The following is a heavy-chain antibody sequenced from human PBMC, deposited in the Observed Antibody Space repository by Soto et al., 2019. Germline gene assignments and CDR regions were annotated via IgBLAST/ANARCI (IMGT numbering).Heavy chain of an antibody. Sequence: PGESLKISCKGSGYSFTSYWIGWVRQMPGKGLEWMGIIYPGDSDTRYSPSFQGQVTISADKSISTAYLQWSSLKASDTAMYYCAAVGIVVVVAAYETVPEAPGAFDIWGQGTMVTVSS. CDR2: IYPGDSDT. CDR3: AAVGIVVVVAAYETVPEAPGAFDI. D-gene: IGHD2-15*01. CDR1: GYSFTSYW. J-gene: IGHJ3*02. V-gene: IGHV5-51*01.